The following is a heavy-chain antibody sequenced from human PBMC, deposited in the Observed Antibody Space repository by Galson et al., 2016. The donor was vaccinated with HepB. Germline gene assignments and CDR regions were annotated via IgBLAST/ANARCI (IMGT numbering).Heavy chain of an antibody. CDR3: ARGPGTIFGVVISFDS. J-gene: IGHJ4*02. Sequence: SCKASGYTFRSYGIGWARQAPGQGLEWLGWISPFDNNTNYAQKFQGRVTMTTDTSTSTAYMELRSLRSDDTAMYYCARGPGTIFGVVISFDSWGQGTLVTVSS. CDR1: GYTFRSYG. CDR2: ISPFDNNT. D-gene: IGHD3-3*01. V-gene: IGHV1-18*01.